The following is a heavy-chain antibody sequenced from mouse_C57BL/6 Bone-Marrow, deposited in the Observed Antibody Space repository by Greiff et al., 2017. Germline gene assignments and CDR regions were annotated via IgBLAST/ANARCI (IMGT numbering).Heavy chain of an antibody. CDR2: IYPGSGST. Sequence: VKLQQSGAELVKPGASVKMSCKASGYTFTSYWITWVKQRPGQGLEWIGDIYPGSGSTNYNEKFKSKATLTVDTSSSTAYMQLSSLTSEDSAVYYCARDSYYGNYGTLNDVWGTGTTVTVSS. D-gene: IGHD2-10*01. J-gene: IGHJ1*03. V-gene: IGHV1-55*01. CDR1: GYTFTSYW. CDR3: ARDSYYGNYGTLNDV.